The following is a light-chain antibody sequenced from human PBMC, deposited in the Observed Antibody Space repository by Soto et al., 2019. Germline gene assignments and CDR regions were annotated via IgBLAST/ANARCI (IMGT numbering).Light chain of an antibody. CDR2: EVN. CDR1: SSDVGGSNY. V-gene: IGLV2-8*01. CDR3: SSYAGSRIVV. J-gene: IGLJ2*01. Sequence: QSALTQPPSASGSPGQSVTISCTGTSSDVGGSNYVSWYQQHPGKAPKLMISEVNKRPSGVPDRFSGSKSGNTASLTVSGLQAEDEADYYCSSYAGSRIVVFGGGTKLTVL.